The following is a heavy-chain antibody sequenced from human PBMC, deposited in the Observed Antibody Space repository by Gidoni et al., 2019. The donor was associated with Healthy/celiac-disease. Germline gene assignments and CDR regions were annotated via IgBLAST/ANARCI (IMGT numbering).Heavy chain of an antibody. CDR2: KWYDGSNK. CDR3: ARANCFTLSSGWCGYYFDY. CDR1: GFTFRSSG. V-gene: IGHV3-33*08. D-gene: IGHD6-19*01. Sequence: QVQLVESGGGVVQPGRSLRLSCAASGFTFRSSGLHWVRQAPGKGLEWVAVKWYDGSNKYYADSVKGRFTISRDNSKNTLYLQMNSLRAEDTAVYYCARANCFTLSSGWCGYYFDYWGQGTLVTVSS. J-gene: IGHJ4*02.